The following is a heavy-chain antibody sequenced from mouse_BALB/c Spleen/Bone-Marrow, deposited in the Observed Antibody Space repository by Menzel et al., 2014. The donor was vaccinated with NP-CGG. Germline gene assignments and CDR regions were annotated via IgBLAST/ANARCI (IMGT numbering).Heavy chain of an antibody. Sequence: EVQLQEFGGGLVKPGGSLKLSCAASGFAFSYYDMSWVRQTPEKRLEWVAYVSSGGGSTYYPDTVKGRFTIARDNAKNTLYLQMSSLKSEDTAMYYCARHPRGSTMSQYTIDYWGQGTSVTVSS. CDR1: GFAFSYYD. J-gene: IGHJ4*01. CDR2: VSSGGGST. D-gene: IGHD2-4*01. V-gene: IGHV5-12-1*01. CDR3: ARHPRGSTMSQYTIDY.